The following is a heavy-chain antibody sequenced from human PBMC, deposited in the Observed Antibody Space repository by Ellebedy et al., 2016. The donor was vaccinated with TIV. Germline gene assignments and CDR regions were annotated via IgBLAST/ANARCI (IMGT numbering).Heavy chain of an antibody. CDR1: GFTFSRYS. V-gene: IGHV3-21*01. D-gene: IGHD2-15*01. CDR3: ARDYCSGGRCYYFDY. Sequence: GESLKISCAASGFTFSRYSMNWVRQAPGKGLEWVSSVSSSSSDIYYADSVKGRFTISRDNAKNSLYLQMNGLRAEDTAVYYCARDYCSGGRCYYFDYWGQGTLVTVSS. J-gene: IGHJ4*02. CDR2: VSSSSSDI.